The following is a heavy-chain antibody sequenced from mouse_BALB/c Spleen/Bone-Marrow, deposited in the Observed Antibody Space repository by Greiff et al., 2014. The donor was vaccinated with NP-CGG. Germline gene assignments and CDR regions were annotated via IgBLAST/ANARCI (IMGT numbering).Heavy chain of an antibody. CDR3: ARHGGYDAGAWFAY. CDR2: ISSGGNYT. CDR1: GFTFSSYA. J-gene: IGHJ3*01. V-gene: IGHV5-9-3*01. D-gene: IGHD2-2*01. Sequence: DVHLVESGGGLVKPGGSLKLSCAASGFTFSSYAMSWVRQTPEKRLEWVATISSGGNYTYYPDSEKGRFSISRDNAKNTLYLQMSSLRSEDTAVYYCARHGGYDAGAWFAYWGQGTLVTVSA.